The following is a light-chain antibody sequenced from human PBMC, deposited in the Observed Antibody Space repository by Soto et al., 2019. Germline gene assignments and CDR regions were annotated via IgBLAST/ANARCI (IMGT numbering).Light chain of an antibody. CDR2: GAS. Sequence: EIVLTQSPGTLSLSPGERATLSCRASQSVTSTYLAWYQQKHGQAPRLLIYGASNRSTGIPDRFTGSGSGTDCTLTISRLETEEFAVYYCHQDGGSPLTFGGGTKVEIK. J-gene: IGKJ4*01. V-gene: IGKV3-20*01. CDR3: HQDGGSPLT. CDR1: QSVTSTY.